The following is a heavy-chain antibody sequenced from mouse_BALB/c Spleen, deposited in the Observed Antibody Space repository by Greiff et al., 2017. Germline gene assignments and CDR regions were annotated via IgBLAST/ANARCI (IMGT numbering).Heavy chain of an antibody. Sequence: DVKLVESGGGLVQPGGSLKLSCAASGFTFSSYTMSWVRQTPEKRLEWVAYISNGGGSTYYPDTVKGRFTISRDNAKNTLYLQMSSLKSEDTAMYYCARQDGNSFAYWGQGTLVTVSA. CDR1: GFTFSSYT. CDR2: ISNGGGST. CDR3: ARQDGNSFAY. V-gene: IGHV5-12-2*01. J-gene: IGHJ3*01. D-gene: IGHD2-1*01.